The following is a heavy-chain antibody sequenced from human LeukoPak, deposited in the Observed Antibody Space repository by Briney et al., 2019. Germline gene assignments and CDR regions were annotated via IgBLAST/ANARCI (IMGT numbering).Heavy chain of an antibody. V-gene: IGHV3-23*01. D-gene: IGHD3-10*01. J-gene: IGHJ3*02. CDR1: GFTFSSYA. CDR2: ISGSGGST. CDR3: AKGGFFGSGSYYWVDAFDI. Sequence: GGSLRLSCAASGFTFSSYAMSWVRQAPGKGLEWVSAISGSGGSTYYADSVKGRFTISRDNSKNTLYLQMNSLRAEDTAVYYCAKGGFFGSGSYYWVDAFDIWGQGTMVTVSS.